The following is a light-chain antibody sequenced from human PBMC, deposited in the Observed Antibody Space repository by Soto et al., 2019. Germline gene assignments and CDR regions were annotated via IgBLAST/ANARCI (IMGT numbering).Light chain of an antibody. CDR1: SSDVGGHNY. V-gene: IGLV2-14*01. Sequence: QSVLTQPASVSGSPGQSITISCTGTSSDVGGHNYVSWYQQHPGKAPKLIIYEVSNRPSGVSNRFSGSKSGNTASLTISGLQAEDEADYYCSSYTSSSTYVFGTGTKVTVL. CDR2: EVS. CDR3: SSYTSSSTYV. J-gene: IGLJ1*01.